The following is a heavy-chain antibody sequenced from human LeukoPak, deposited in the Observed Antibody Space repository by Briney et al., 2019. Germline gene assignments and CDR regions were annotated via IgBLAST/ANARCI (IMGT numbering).Heavy chain of an antibody. D-gene: IGHD1-1*01. CDR3: ARVNINNWHSCDY. Sequence: SGTLSLTCAVSGGSISSNNWWGWVRQPPGKGLEWIGEIYHSGSPNYNPSLKSRVTISVDKSRNHFSMNLSSVTAADTAVYYCARVNINNWHSCDYWGQGTLVTVSS. J-gene: IGHJ4*02. V-gene: IGHV4-4*02. CDR1: GGSISSNNW. CDR2: IYHSGSP.